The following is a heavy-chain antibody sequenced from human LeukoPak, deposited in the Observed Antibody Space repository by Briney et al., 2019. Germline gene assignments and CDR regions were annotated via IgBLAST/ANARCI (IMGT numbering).Heavy chain of an antibody. D-gene: IGHD6-19*01. V-gene: IGHV3-11*03. CDR2: ISSSSSYT. J-gene: IGHJ4*02. Sequence: GGSLRLSCAASGFTFSDYYTNWIRQAPGKGLEWVSYISSSSSYTNYADSVKGRFTISRDNAKKSLYLQMNSPRAEDTAVYYCARILAVASFHPFDYWGQGTLVTVSS. CDR3: ARILAVASFHPFDY. CDR1: GFTFSDYY.